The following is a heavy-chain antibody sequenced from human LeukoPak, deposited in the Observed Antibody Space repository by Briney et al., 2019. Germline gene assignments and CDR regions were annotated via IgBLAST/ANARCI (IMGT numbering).Heavy chain of an antibody. CDR1: GGSTSSDY. CDR2: VYNSGDT. V-gene: IGHV4-59*08. J-gene: IGHJ2*01. CDR3: ARLKLGAYFDL. Sequence: ETLSLTCTVSGGSTSSDYWSWIRQSPGKGLEWVGYVYNSGDTGKNPSLKSRVTILLDTSKNQCSLKLTSVSAADTAVYYCARLKLGAYFDLWGRGTLVTVSS. D-gene: IGHD3-16*01.